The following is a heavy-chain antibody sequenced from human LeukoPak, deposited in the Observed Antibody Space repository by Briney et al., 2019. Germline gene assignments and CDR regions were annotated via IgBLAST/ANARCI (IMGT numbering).Heavy chain of an antibody. CDR1: GGSTSSDY. CDR2: VYNSGDT. V-gene: IGHV4-59*08. J-gene: IGHJ2*01. CDR3: ARLKLGAYFDL. Sequence: ETLSLTCTVSGGSTSSDYWSWIRQSPGKGLEWVGYVYNSGDTGKNPSLKSRVTILLDTSKNQCSLKLTSVSAADTAVYYCARLKLGAYFDLWGRGTLVTVSS. D-gene: IGHD3-16*01.